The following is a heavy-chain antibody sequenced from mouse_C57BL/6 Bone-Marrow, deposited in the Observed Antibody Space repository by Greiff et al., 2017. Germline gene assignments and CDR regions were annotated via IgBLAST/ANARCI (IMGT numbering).Heavy chain of an antibody. V-gene: IGHV2-3*01. CDR1: GFSLTSYG. CDR2: IWGDGST. J-gene: IGHJ1*03. CDR3: AMLLRYKAEYFDV. D-gene: IGHD1-1*01. Sequence: QVQLMESGPGLVAPSQSLSITCTVSGFSLTSYGVCWVRQPPGKSLEWLGVIWGDGSTNYHSALISSLGISKDNSKSQVFLKLNSLQTDDTATYDSAMLLRYKAEYFDVWGTGTTVTVSS.